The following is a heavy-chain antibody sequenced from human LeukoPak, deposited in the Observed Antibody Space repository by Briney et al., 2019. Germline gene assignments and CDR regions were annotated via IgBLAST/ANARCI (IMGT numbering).Heavy chain of an antibody. D-gene: IGHD2-2*01. J-gene: IGHJ4*02. CDR2: IIGGAGST. CDR3: AHGTMYQLDS. V-gene: IGHV3-23*01. Sequence: GGTLRLSCAASGFSFSSHGMSWVRQAPGKGLEWVSGIIGGAGSTYYADSVRGRFTISGDNSKNTLYLQMNSLRADDTAVYYCAHGTMYQLDSWGQGTLVTVSS. CDR1: GFSFSSHG.